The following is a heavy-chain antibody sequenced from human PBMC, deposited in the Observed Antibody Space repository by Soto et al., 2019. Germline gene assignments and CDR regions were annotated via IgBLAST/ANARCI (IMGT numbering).Heavy chain of an antibody. CDR3: ARRYGSAFDI. CDR1: GGSVSSGSYY. V-gene: IGHV4-61*01. Sequence: SETLSLTCTVSGGSVSSGSYYWSWIRQPPGKGLEWIGYIYYSGSTNYNPSLKSRVTISVDTSKNQFSLKLSSVTAADTAVYYCARRYGSAFDIWGQGTMLTVSS. J-gene: IGHJ3*02. CDR2: IYYSGST. D-gene: IGHD3-10*01.